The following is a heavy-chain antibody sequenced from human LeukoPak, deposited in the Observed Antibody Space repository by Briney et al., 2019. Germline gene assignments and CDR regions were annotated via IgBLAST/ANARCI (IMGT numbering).Heavy chain of an antibody. CDR3: ARRVGNSGSLRNFDY. V-gene: IGHV5-51*01. J-gene: IGHJ4*02. Sequence: KLGESLKISCKGSGYSFTSYWIAWVRQMPGKGLEWMGIIYPGDSDTRYSPSFQGQVTISADKSISTAYLQWGSLKASDTAMYYCARRVGNSGSLRNFDYWGQGTLVTVSS. CDR1: GYSFTSYW. D-gene: IGHD1-26*01. CDR2: IYPGDSDT.